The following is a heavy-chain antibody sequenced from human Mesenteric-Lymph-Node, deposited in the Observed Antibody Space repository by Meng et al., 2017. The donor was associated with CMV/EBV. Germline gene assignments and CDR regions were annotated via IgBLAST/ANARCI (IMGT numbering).Heavy chain of an antibody. CDR1: GYTFTSYD. CDR3: ARGSSGLNWFDP. J-gene: IGHJ5*02. V-gene: IGHV1-8*01. Sequence: ASVKVSCKASGYTFTSYDINWVRQATGQGLEWMGWMNPNSGNTGYAQKFQGRVTMTRNTSISTAYMELSSLRSEDTAVYYCARGSSGLNWFDPWGQGTLVTVSP. D-gene: IGHD6-19*01. CDR2: MNPNSGNT.